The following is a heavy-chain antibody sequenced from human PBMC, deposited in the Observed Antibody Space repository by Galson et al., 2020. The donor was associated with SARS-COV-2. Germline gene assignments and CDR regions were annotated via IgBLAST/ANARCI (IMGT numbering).Heavy chain of an antibody. D-gene: IGHD3-3*01. CDR3: ARSPPFWSVDYYYMDV. CDR1: GFTFSSYD. Sequence: GGSLRLSCAASGFTFSSYDMHWVRQATGKGLEWVSAIGTAGDTYYPGSVKGRFTISRENAKNSLYLQMNSLRAGDTAVYYCARSPPFWSVDYYYMDVWGKGTTVTVSS. CDR2: IGTAGDT. J-gene: IGHJ6*03. V-gene: IGHV3-13*04.